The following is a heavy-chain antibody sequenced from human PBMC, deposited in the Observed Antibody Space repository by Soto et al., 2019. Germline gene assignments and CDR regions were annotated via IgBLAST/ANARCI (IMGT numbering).Heavy chain of an antibody. V-gene: IGHV4-59*01. CDR3: ARPSRDYYDSSGYYGNWFDP. CDR1: GGSISSYY. D-gene: IGHD3-22*01. Sequence: SETLSLTCTVSGGSISSYYWSWIRQPPGKGLEWIGYIYYSGSTNYNPSLKSRVTISVDTSKNQFSLKLSSVTAADTAVYYCARPSRDYYDSSGYYGNWFDPWGQGTLVTVSS. J-gene: IGHJ5*02. CDR2: IYYSGST.